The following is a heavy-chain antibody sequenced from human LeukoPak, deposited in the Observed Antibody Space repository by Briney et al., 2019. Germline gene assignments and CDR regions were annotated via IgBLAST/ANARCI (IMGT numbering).Heavy chain of an antibody. Sequence: SETLSLTCAVSGYSINSDYYWGWIRPPPGKGPEWIGSIYHSGSTYYNPSLKSRVTISVDTSTNQFSLKLNSVTAVDTAVYYCARQYQLLYPDYWGQGTLVTVSS. CDR3: ARQYQLLYPDY. J-gene: IGHJ4*02. CDR2: IYHSGST. V-gene: IGHV4-38-2*01. D-gene: IGHD2-2*02. CDR1: GYSINSDYY.